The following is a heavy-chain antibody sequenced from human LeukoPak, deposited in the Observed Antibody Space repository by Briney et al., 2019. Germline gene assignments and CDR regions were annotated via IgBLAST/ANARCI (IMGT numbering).Heavy chain of an antibody. Sequence: PSETLSLTCTVSGDSISNYHWSWIRQPPGKGLEWIGYIFYSGSTKYNTSLKSRVTISVDTSKNQFSLKLSSVTAADTAVYYCARRRSSGNYNDTFDIWGQGTMATVSS. D-gene: IGHD3-22*01. CDR2: IFYSGST. J-gene: IGHJ3*02. CDR3: ARRRSSGNYNDTFDI. CDR1: GDSISNYH. V-gene: IGHV4-59*08.